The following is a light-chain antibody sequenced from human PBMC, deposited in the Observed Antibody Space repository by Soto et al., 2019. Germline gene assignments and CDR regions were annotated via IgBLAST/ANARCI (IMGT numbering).Light chain of an antibody. J-gene: IGKJ3*01. CDR3: QQYGGSLT. Sequence: EIVLTQSPATLSLSPGERATLSCGASQSISSYLAWYQQKPGLAPRLLIYDASSRATVIPDRFSGSGSGTDFTLTISRLEPEDCAVYYCQQYGGSLTFGPGTPVDIK. CDR2: DAS. CDR1: QSISSY. V-gene: IGKV3D-20*01.